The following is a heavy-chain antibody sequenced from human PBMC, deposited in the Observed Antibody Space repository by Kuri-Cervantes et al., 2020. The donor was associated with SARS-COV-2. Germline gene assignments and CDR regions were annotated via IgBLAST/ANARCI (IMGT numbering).Heavy chain of an antibody. CDR3: VRDSGDTSESEGAYDY. D-gene: IGHD3-10*01. Sequence: ETLSLTCAASRFTFNNYAMSWVRQAPGKGLEWVSGISGSGDNTYYADSVKGRFTISRDNSRNTLDLQMSSLRAEDTAVYYCVRDSGDTSESEGAYDYWGQGTLVTVSS. CDR1: RFTFNNYA. J-gene: IGHJ4*02. CDR2: ISGSGDNT. V-gene: IGHV3-23*01.